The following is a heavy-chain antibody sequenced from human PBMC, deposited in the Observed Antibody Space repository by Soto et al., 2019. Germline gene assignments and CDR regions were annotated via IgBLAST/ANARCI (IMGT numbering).Heavy chain of an antibody. Sequence: ASVKVSCKASGYSFTNNGINWVRQAAGQGLEWMGWMNPGTGETGYRGKFQGRLAMTRDTAITTAYMQLISLTSDDTAVYYRAKVPYKNWNYLYFDYWGQGTLVTVSS. CDR1: GYSFTNNG. CDR2: MNPGTGET. V-gene: IGHV1-8*01. J-gene: IGHJ4*02. CDR3: AKVPYKNWNYLYFDY. D-gene: IGHD1-7*01.